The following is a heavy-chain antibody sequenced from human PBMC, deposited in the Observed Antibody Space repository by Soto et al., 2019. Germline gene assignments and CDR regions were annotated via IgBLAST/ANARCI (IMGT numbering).Heavy chain of an antibody. CDR1: GGYFDNYF. Sequence: PSETLSLTCGVYGGYFDNYFWSWIRQTPGRGLEWIGEIKENRDASYNPSLKSQVTISLDTSRKQISLKLTSVTAADAALYYCVRGIDSGSGSFYLWGQGTPVTAPQ. CDR3: VRGIDSGSGSFYL. CDR2: IKENRDA. J-gene: IGHJ1*01. D-gene: IGHD3-10*01. V-gene: IGHV4-34*01.